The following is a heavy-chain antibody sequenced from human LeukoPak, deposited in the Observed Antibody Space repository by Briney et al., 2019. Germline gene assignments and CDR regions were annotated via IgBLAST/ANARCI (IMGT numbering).Heavy chain of an antibody. V-gene: IGHV1-2*02. Sequence: ASVKVSCKASGYTFTGYYMHWVRQAPGQGLEWMGWINPNSGGTNYAQKFQGRVTITTDESTSTAYMELSSLRSEDTAVYYCARASPVTTPYYFDYWGQGTLVSVSS. CDR2: INPNSGGT. CDR1: GYTFTGYY. J-gene: IGHJ4*02. D-gene: IGHD4-11*01. CDR3: ARASPVTTPYYFDY.